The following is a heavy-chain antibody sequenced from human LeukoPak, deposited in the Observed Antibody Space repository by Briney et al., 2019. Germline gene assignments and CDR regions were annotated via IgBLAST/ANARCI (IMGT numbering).Heavy chain of an antibody. CDR1: GFTFSSYW. J-gene: IGHJ5*02. D-gene: IGHD5-24*01. V-gene: IGHV3-7*01. Sequence: GGSLRLSCVASGFTFSSYWMTWVRQAPGKGLEWVANIRGDGSRTYYVDSAKGRFTISRDNAKNSLYLQLNRLRADDTAVYYCARGEIGRDGYNWVFWFDPWGQGTLVTVSS. CDR3: ARGEIGRDGYNWVFWFDP. CDR2: IRGDGSRT.